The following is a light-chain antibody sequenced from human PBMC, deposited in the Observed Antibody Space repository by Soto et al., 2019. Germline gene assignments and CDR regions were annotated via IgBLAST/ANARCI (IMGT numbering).Light chain of an antibody. CDR3: QQYDNLPLT. Sequence: DIQMTQSPSSLSASVGDRVTITCQASQDISNHLNWYQQKPGKAPKLLMYDASNLETGVPSRFSGSGSGTDFTFTISSLQPEDIATYYCQQYDNLPLTFGGGTKVEIK. CDR2: DAS. CDR1: QDISNH. J-gene: IGKJ4*01. V-gene: IGKV1-33*01.